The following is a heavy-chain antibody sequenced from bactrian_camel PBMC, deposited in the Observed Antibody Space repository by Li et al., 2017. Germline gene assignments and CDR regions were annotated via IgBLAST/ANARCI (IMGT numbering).Heavy chain of an antibody. D-gene: IGHD4*01. CDR2: LYTAGRST. J-gene: IGHJ4*01. V-gene: IGHV3S31*01. CDR1: AATYYSNC. CDR3: VSPAQDYSDTAEFNY. Sequence: VQLVESGGGSVQTGGSLRLSCVADAATYYSNCIGWFRQPQGKEREGVAQLYTAGRSTYYADSVKGRFTISRDNAKNTLYLQMNSLKPEDTAVYYCVSPAQDYSDTAEFNYWGQGTQVTVS.